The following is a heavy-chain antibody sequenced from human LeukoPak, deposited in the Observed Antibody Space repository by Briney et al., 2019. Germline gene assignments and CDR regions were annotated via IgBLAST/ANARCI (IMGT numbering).Heavy chain of an antibody. V-gene: IGHV3-7*04. CDR2: IKQDGSEK. D-gene: IGHD5-18*01. Sequence: GGSLRLSCAASGFTVSSNYMSWVRQAPGKGLEWVANIKQDGSEKYYVDSVKGRFTISRDNAKNSLYLQMNSLRAEDTAVYYCARDGYEGRDYWGQGTLVTVSS. CDR1: GFTVSSNY. CDR3: ARDGYEGRDY. J-gene: IGHJ4*02.